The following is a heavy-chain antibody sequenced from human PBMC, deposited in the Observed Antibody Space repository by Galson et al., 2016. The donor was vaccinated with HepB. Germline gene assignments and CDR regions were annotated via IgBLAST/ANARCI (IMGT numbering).Heavy chain of an antibody. CDR2: ITHDGSSP. D-gene: IGHD6-19*01. J-gene: IGHJ4*02. V-gene: IGHV3-30*04. CDR3: ARAPGSGRLGGSFDY. CDR1: EFPFNTYA. Sequence: SLRLSCAASEFPFNTYAMHWVRQAPGKGLEWVAGITHDGSSPFYAEAVKGRLTISRDNSKTTVYLQMNNLGGQDTAIYYCARAPGSGRLGGSFDYWGQGTPVSVSS.